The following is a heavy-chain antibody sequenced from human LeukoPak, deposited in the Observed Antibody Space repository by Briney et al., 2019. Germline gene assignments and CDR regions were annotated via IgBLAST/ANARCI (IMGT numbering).Heavy chain of an antibody. D-gene: IGHD1-26*01. CDR1: GFTFSDYY. CDR3: AKDLGGSLKKTIGSDY. J-gene: IGHJ4*02. CDR2: ISSSGSTI. Sequence: GGSLRLSCAASGFTFSDYYMSWIRQAPGKGLEWVSYISSSGSTIYYADSVKGRFTISRDNSKNTLYLQMNSLRAEDTAVYYCAKDLGGSLKKTIGSDYWGQGTLVTVSS. V-gene: IGHV3-11*01.